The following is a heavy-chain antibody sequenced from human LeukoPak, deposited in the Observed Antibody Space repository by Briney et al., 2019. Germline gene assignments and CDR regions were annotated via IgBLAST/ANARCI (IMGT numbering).Heavy chain of an antibody. D-gene: IGHD5-18*01. Sequence: SETLSLTCTVSGGSISSDYWSWIRQSPGKGLEWIGYIYYSGGINYNPSLESRVTISVDRSKNQYSLKLNSVTPADTAVYYCARDGRDTGMVPFDYWGQGTLVTVSS. CDR2: IYYSGGI. V-gene: IGHV4-59*01. CDR1: GGSISSDY. J-gene: IGHJ4*02. CDR3: ARDGRDTGMVPFDY.